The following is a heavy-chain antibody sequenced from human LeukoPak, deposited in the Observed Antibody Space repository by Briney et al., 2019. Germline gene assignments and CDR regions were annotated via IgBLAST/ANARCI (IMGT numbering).Heavy chain of an antibody. CDR3: ARDLHSGSYGDAFDI. CDR2: INPNSGGT. Sequence: ASVKVSCKASGYTFTGYYMHWVRQAPGQGLEWMGWINPNSGGTNYAQKFQGRVTMTTDMSTSTVYMELSSLRSEDTAVYYCARDLHSGSYGDAFDIWGQGTMVTVPS. V-gene: IGHV1-2*02. CDR1: GYTFTGYY. J-gene: IGHJ3*02. D-gene: IGHD1-26*01.